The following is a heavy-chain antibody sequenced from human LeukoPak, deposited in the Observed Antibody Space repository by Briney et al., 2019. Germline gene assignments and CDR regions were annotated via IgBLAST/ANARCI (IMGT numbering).Heavy chain of an antibody. Sequence: PGGSLRLSCVASGFTFSNHWMHWVRQVAGKGLVWVSRIVGGGSRTSYADSVKGRFSISRDNGENTLYLQMNSLRAEDTAVYYCARDPDGYCSSTSCPGAFDYWGQGTLVTVSS. D-gene: IGHD2-2*01. CDR1: GFTFSNHW. CDR2: IVGGGSRT. V-gene: IGHV3-74*01. CDR3: ARDPDGYCSSTSCPGAFDY. J-gene: IGHJ4*02.